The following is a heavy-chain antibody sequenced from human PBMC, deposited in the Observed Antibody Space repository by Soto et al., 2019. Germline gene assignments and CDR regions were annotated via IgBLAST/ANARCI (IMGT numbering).Heavy chain of an antibody. CDR1: GFTFNYYA. J-gene: IGHJ4*02. CDR2: ISGTGGST. D-gene: IGHD3-3*02. CDR3: AKHLADRYYFDY. V-gene: IGHV3-23*01. Sequence: LRLSCAASGFTFNYYAISWVRQAPGKGLEWVSAISGTGGSTYYADSAKGRFTISRDNSKNTLYLQMNSLRAEDTAVYYCAKHLADRYYFDYWGLGTLVTVSS.